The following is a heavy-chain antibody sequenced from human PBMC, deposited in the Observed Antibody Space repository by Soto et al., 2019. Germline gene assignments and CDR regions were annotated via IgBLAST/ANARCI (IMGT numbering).Heavy chain of an antibody. V-gene: IGHV4-59*01. J-gene: IGHJ6*03. D-gene: IGHD2-15*01. Sequence: SETLSLTCTVSGGSISSYYWSWIRQPPGKGLEWIGYIYYSGSTNYNPSLKSRVTISVDTSKNQFSLKLSSVTAADTAVYYCARACAGGSGGSCYYYYHMDVWGKGTTVTVSS. CDR3: ARACAGGSGGSCYYYYHMDV. CDR1: GGSISSYY. CDR2: IYYSGST.